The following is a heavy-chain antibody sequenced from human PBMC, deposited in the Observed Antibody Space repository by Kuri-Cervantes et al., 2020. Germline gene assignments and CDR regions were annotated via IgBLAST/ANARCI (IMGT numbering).Heavy chain of an antibody. Sequence: ASVKVSCKASGYPFSTYGISWVRQAPGRGLEWMGWISPYNGNTNYAQKLQGRVTMTTDTSISTAYMELSRLRSDDTAVYYCARGLFRDYYDSSGYPPFSDPWGQGTLVTVSS. CDR1: GYPFSTYG. CDR3: ARGLFRDYYDSSGYPPFSDP. D-gene: IGHD3-22*01. CDR2: ISPYNGNT. V-gene: IGHV1-18*01. J-gene: IGHJ5*02.